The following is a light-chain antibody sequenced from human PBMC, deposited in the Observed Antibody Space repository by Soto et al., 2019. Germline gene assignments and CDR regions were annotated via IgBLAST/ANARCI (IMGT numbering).Light chain of an antibody. V-gene: IGKV3-15*01. CDR1: QSVSSN. Sequence: EILMTQSAATLSVSPGARATLSCRASQSVSSNLAWYQHKPGQAPRLLIYGASTRATDIPARFSAGGSGTEFTLTISSLQSEDFAVYYCQQYNSWLTFGGGPRWIS. CDR3: QQYNSWLT. J-gene: IGKJ4*01. CDR2: GAS.